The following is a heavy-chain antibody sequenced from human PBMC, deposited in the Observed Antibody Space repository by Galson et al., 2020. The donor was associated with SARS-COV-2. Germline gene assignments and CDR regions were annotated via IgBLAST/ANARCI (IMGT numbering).Heavy chain of an antibody. D-gene: IGHD4-17*01. Sequence: GGSLRLSCAASGFTFDDYGMSWVRQAPGKGLEWVSGINWNGGSTGYADSVKGRFTISRDNAKNSLYLQMNSLRAEDTALYHCARDDYGGNSGFYYYMDVWGKGTTVTVSS. V-gene: IGHV3-20*01. J-gene: IGHJ6*03. CDR3: ARDDYGGNSGFYYYMDV. CDR2: INWNGGST. CDR1: GFTFDDYG.